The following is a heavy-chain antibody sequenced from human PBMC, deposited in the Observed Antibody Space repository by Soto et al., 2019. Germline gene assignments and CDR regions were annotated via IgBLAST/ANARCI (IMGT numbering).Heavy chain of an antibody. CDR1: GGTFSSYA. Sequence: ASVKVSCKASGGTFSSYAISWVRQAPGQGLEWMGGIIPIFGTANYAQKFQGRVTITADESTSTAYMELSSLRSEDTAVYYCARGPVLRFLEFSWGQGTLVTVSS. V-gene: IGHV1-69*13. J-gene: IGHJ5*02. CDR3: ARGPVLRFLEFS. CDR2: IIPIFGTA. D-gene: IGHD3-3*01.